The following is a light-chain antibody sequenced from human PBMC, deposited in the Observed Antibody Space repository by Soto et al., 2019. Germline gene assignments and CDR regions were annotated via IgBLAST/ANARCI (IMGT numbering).Light chain of an antibody. CDR3: QQSYSTPLA. J-gene: IGKJ3*01. V-gene: IGKV1-39*01. CDR2: GAS. CDR1: QSISSN. Sequence: DILMTQSPATLSASVGDRVTITCRASQSISSNLDWYQQKPGKAPKLLIYGASSMDTGVPSRFSGSGSGTEFTLTIGSLQSEDFAVYYCQQSYSTPLAFGPGTKVDIK.